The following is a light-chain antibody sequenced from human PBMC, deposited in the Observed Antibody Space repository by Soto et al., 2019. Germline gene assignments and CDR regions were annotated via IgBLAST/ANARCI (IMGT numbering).Light chain of an antibody. V-gene: IGKV1-39*01. CDR1: QSISSY. CDR2: AAY. J-gene: IGKJ4*01. CDR3: QQSYSPPPT. Sequence: DIQMTQSPSSLSASVGDRVTITCRASQSISSYLYWYQQKPGKARKLMVFAAYSWQSGIPSRFRGSRAGTDFTITISSLQPENFATYYCQQSYSPPPTFGGGTKVEIK.